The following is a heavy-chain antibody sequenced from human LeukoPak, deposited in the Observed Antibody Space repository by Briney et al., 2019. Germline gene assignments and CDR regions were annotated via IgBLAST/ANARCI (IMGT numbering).Heavy chain of an antibody. CDR1: GFTFSYYG. V-gene: IGHV3-30*03. CDR3: ATGYSSGWLPKYYYYYGMDV. J-gene: IGHJ6*02. Sequence: GGSLRLSCAASGFTFSYYGMHWVRQAPGKGLEWVAVISYDGSNKYYTDSVKGRFTISRDNSKNTLYLQMNSLRAEDTAVYYCATGYSSGWLPKYYYYYGMDVWGQGTTVTVSS. CDR2: ISYDGSNK. D-gene: IGHD6-19*01.